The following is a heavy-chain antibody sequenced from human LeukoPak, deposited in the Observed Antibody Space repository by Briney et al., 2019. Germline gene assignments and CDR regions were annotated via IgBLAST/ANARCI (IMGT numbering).Heavy chain of an antibody. J-gene: IGHJ5*02. CDR2: IKQDGSEK. CDR1: EFTFSSYW. V-gene: IGHV3-7*01. D-gene: IGHD6-19*01. Sequence: GGSLRLSCAASEFTFSSYWMSWVRHAPGKGLEWVANIKQDGSEKYYVDSVRGRFTISRDNAKSSLYLQMNSLRVEDTAVYYCAREISSWYRTEGRFDPWGEGTLVTVSS. CDR3: AREISSWYRTEGRFDP.